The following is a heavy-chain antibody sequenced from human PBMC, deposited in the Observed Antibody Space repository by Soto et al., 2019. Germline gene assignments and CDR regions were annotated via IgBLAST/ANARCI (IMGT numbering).Heavy chain of an antibody. J-gene: IGHJ4*02. Sequence: PSETLSLTCTVSGGSISSYYWSWIRQPPGKGLEWIGYIYYSGSTNYNPSLKSRVTISVDTSKNQFSLKLSSVTAADTAVYYCARDNGYGDPNNYFDYWGQGTPVTVSS. D-gene: IGHD4-17*01. CDR1: GGSISSYY. CDR2: IYYSGST. CDR3: ARDNGYGDPNNYFDY. V-gene: IGHV4-59*01.